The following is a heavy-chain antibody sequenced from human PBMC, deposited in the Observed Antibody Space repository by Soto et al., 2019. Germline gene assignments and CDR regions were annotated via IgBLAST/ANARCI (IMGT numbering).Heavy chain of an antibody. Sequence: EVQLVESGGGLVKPGGSLGLSCAASGFTFNSYPINWVRQAPGKRLEWLSSISSSGYIFSTDSVRGRFTISRDNAKNSVYLQINSLRAEDTAVYFCARDCSGGSCYPGMDVWGQGTTVTVSS. CDR2: ISSSGYI. CDR1: GFTFNSYP. D-gene: IGHD2-15*01. V-gene: IGHV3-21*01. J-gene: IGHJ6*02. CDR3: ARDCSGGSCYPGMDV.